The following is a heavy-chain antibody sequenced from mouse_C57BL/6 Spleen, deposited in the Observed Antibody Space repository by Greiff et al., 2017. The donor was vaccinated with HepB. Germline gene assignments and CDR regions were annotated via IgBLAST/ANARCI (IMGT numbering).Heavy chain of an antibody. Sequence: QVQLQQPGAELVRPGSSVKLSCKASGYTFTSYWMHWVKQRPIQGLEWIGNIDPSDSETHYNQKFKDKATLTVDKSSSTAYMQLSSLTSEDSAVYYCALRLREDAMDYWGQGTSVTVSS. J-gene: IGHJ4*01. CDR1: GYTFTSYW. CDR3: ALRLREDAMDY. V-gene: IGHV1-52*01. CDR2: IDPSDSET. D-gene: IGHD3-2*02.